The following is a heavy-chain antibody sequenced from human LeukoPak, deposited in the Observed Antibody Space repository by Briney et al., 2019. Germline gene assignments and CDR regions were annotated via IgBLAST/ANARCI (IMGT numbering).Heavy chain of an antibody. J-gene: IGHJ3*02. V-gene: IGHV4-34*01. CDR1: GGSFSGYY. Sequence: SETLSLTCAVYGGSFSGYYWSWIRQPPGKGLEWIGEINHSGSTNYNPSLKSRVTISVDTSKNQSSLKLSSVTAADTAVYYCARGGRLYDSSGYYYDGAFDIWGQGTMVTVSS. CDR2: INHSGST. CDR3: ARGGRLYDSSGYYYDGAFDI. D-gene: IGHD3-22*01.